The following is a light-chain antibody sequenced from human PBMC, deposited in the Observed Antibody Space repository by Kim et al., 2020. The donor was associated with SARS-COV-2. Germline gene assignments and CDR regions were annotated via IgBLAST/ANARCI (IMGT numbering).Light chain of an antibody. CDR3: QVWDSSSDHRVV. CDR2: SDS. Sequence: PGKTARVSCGGNSMERSSAPWYQQKSGQAPVRVMYSDSDRPSGIPERFSGSNSGNTATLTISRVEAGDEADYYCQVWDSSSDHRVVFGGGTQLTVL. V-gene: IGLV3-21*04. CDR1: SMERSS. J-gene: IGLJ2*01.